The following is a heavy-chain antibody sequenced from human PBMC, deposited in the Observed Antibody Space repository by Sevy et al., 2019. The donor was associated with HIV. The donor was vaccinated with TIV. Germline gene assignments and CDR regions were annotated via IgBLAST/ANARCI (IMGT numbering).Heavy chain of an antibody. V-gene: IGHV3-30*04. CDR1: GFTFSTYA. CDR3: AGERTYYYDSSGSDYGYYGMDV. D-gene: IGHD3-22*01. J-gene: IGHJ6*02. CDR2: ISYDGSIK. Sequence: GESLKISCAASGFTFSTYAMHWVRQAPGKGLEWVAVISYDGSIKYSADSVKGRFTISRDNSKNTLYLQMNSLRPEDTAVYYCAGERTYYYDSSGSDYGYYGMDVWGQVATVTVSS.